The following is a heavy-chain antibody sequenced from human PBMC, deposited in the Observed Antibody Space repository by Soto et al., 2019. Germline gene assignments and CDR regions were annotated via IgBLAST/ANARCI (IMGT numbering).Heavy chain of an antibody. Sequence: QVQLVQSGAEVKKPGSSVKVSCKASGGTFNNHAINWVRQAPGQGLEWMGGIIPLFGTTDFAQRFQGRLTITTDESTTTAYMELSRLRSEDTATYYCAAELGFGKLSVVWGQGTTVIVSS. J-gene: IGHJ6*02. CDR2: IIPLFGTT. V-gene: IGHV1-69*01. CDR3: AAELGFGKLSVV. CDR1: GGTFNNHA. D-gene: IGHD3-10*01.